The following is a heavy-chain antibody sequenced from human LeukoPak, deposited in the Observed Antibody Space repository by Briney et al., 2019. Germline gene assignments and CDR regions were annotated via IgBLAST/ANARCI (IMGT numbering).Heavy chain of an antibody. CDR2: IYHSGST. Sequence: SETLSLTCTVSGGSISSYYWSWIRQPAGKGLEWIGSIYHSGSTYYNPSLKSRVTISVDTSKNQFSLKLSSVTAADTAVYYCARLGYYDRSGYYYTGAFHIWGQGTMVTVSS. J-gene: IGHJ3*02. D-gene: IGHD3-22*01. CDR1: GGSISSYY. V-gene: IGHV4-59*08. CDR3: ARLGYYDRSGYYYTGAFHI.